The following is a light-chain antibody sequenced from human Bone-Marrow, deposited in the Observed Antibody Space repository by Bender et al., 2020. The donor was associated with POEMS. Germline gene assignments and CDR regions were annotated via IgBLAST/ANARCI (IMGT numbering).Light chain of an antibody. V-gene: IGLV2-14*01. Sequence: QSALTQPPSASGSPGQSVTISCTGTSSDVGGYNYVSWYQQHPGKAPKLMIFDVYNRPSGVSSRFSGSKSGNTASLTISGLQAEDEADYFCSAYTGSTTWVFGGGTKLTVL. J-gene: IGLJ3*02. CDR2: DVY. CDR3: SAYTGSTTWV. CDR1: SSDVGGYNY.